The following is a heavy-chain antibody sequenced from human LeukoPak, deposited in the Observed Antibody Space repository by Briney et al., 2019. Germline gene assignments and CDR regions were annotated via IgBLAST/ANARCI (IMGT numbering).Heavy chain of an antibody. Sequence: SETLSLTCTVSGGSISSSSYYWGWIRQPPGKGLEWIGGIYYSGSTYYNPSLKSRVTISVDTSKNQFSLKLSSVTAADTAVYYCARSELVRREDRYCSGGSCYHLDYFDYWGQGTLVTVSS. D-gene: IGHD2-15*01. V-gene: IGHV4-39*01. CDR1: GGSISSSSYY. CDR2: IYYSGST. J-gene: IGHJ4*02. CDR3: ARSELVRREDRYCSGGSCYHLDYFDY.